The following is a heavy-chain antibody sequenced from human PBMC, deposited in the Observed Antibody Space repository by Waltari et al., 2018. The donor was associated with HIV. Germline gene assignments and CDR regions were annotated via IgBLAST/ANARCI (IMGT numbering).Heavy chain of an antibody. D-gene: IGHD2-8*02. J-gene: IGHJ5*02. Sequence: QVQLAQSGTEVQKPGASVKVSCKASGYTFSDNDMNRLRQAPGQGLEWMGWMNPNSGNAGYSQIFQGRVTLTRNTSVNTAYMELRSLKSEDTAVYFCARGIMVEYGHNWFDTWGQGTLVTVSS. CDR3: ARGIMVEYGHNWFDT. CDR1: GYTFSDND. CDR2: MNPNSGNA. V-gene: IGHV1-8*01.